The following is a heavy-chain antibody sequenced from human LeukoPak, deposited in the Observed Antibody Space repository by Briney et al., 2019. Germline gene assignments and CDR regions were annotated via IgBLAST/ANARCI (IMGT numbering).Heavy chain of an antibody. V-gene: IGHV3-23*01. Sequence: PGGSLRLSCAASGFTFSSYAMSWVRQAPGKGLEWVSAISGSGGSTYYADSVKGRFTISRDNAKNTLYLQMNSLRAEDTAVYYCARGSGDSSGWTSYLGAWFDYWGQGTLVTVSS. CDR3: ARGSGDSSGWTSYLGAWFDY. CDR2: ISGSGGST. D-gene: IGHD6-19*01. CDR1: GFTFSSYA. J-gene: IGHJ4*02.